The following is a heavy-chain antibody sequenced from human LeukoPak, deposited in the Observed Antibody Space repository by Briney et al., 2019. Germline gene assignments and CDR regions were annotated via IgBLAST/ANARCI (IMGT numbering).Heavy chain of an antibody. J-gene: IGHJ4*02. V-gene: IGHV3-23*01. CDR3: AKGTGYGSSWYNDY. CDR2: ISGSGGTT. CDR1: GFTFSSYA. Sequence: GGSLRLSCAGSGFTFSSYAMSWVRQAPGKGLEWVSTISGSGGTTYYADSVKGRFTISRDNSKNTLYLQMNSLRAEDTAVYYCAKGTGYGSSWYNDYWGQGTLVTVSS. D-gene: IGHD6-13*01.